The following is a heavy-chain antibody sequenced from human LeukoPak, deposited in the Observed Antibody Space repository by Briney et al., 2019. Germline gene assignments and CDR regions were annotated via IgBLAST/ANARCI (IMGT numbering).Heavy chain of an antibody. CDR1: GGSISGYY. Sequence: SETLSLTCTVSGGSISGYYWSWIRQPPGKGLEWIGYIYYSGSTNYNPSLKSRVTISVDTSKNQFSLQLSSVTAADTAVYYCARATSGWMDWYFDLWGRGTLVTVSS. J-gene: IGHJ2*01. CDR3: ARATSGWMDWYFDL. CDR2: IYYSGST. V-gene: IGHV4-59*01. D-gene: IGHD6-19*01.